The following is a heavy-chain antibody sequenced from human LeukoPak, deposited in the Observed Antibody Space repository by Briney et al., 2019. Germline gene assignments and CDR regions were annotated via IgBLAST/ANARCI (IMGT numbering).Heavy chain of an antibody. CDR3: AMAGAYIYGFDY. CDR2: INPNSGGT. D-gene: IGHD5-18*01. V-gene: IGHV1-2*02. CDR1: GYTFTGYY. J-gene: IGHJ4*02. Sequence: GASVKVSCKASGYTFTGYYMHWVRQAPGQGLEWMGWINPNSGGTNYAQKFQGRVTMTTDTSTSTAYMELRGLRSDDTAVYYCAMAGAYIYGFDYWGQGTLVTVSS.